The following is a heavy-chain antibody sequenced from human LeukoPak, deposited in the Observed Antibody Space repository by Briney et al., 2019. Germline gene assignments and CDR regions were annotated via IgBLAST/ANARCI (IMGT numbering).Heavy chain of an antibody. V-gene: IGHV1-8*01. CDR3: ARLLLSSSWFRGSYRWGAFDY. CDR1: GYTFTSYD. D-gene: IGHD6-13*01. CDR2: MNPNSGNT. J-gene: IGHJ4*02. Sequence: ASVKVSCKASGYTFTSYDINWVRQATGQGLEWMGWMNPNSGNTGYAQKFQGRVTMTRNTSISTAYMELSSLRSEDTAVYYCARLLLSSSWFRGSYRWGAFDYWGQGTLVTVSS.